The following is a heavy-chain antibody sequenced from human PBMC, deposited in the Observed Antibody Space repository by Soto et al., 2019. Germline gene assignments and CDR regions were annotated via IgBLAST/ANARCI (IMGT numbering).Heavy chain of an antibody. CDR2: ISAYNGNT. Sequence: ASVKVSCKASGYTFTSYGISWVRQAPGQGLEWMGWISAYNGNTNYAQKFQGRVTITADKSTSTAYMELSSLRSEDTAVYYCAREDYGDNPTVDYWGQGTLVTVSS. CDR1: GYTFTSYG. J-gene: IGHJ4*02. V-gene: IGHV1-18*01. CDR3: AREDYGDNPTVDY. D-gene: IGHD4-17*01.